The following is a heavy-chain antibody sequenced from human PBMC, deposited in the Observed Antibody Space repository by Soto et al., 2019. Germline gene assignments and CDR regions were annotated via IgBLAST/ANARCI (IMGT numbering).Heavy chain of an antibody. V-gene: IGHV1-69*01. D-gene: IGHD6-6*01. CDR3: ARGYSSSSDPFDY. CDR2: VIPIVGTP. J-gene: IGHJ4*02. Sequence: QLVQSGAEVKKPGSSVKVSCKASGGSFSSYAISWVRQAPGQGLEWMGGVIPIVGTPNYAQKFQGRVTITADESTSTVYMDLSSLRSEDTAVYFCARGYSSSSDPFDYWGQGTLVTVSS. CDR1: GGSFSSYA.